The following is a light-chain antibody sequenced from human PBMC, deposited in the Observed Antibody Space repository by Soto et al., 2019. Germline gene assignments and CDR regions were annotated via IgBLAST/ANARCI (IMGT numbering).Light chain of an antibody. J-gene: IGKJ3*01. Sequence: IVLAQSPGTLSLSPGERATLSCRASQSVGNKLAWYQQKPGQAPRLLIYGASNRATGIPDRFSGSGSGTDFPLTISRLEPEDFALYYCQQFGTSLFAFAPGTKVDIK. CDR3: QQFGTSLFA. CDR1: QSVGNK. CDR2: GAS. V-gene: IGKV3-20*01.